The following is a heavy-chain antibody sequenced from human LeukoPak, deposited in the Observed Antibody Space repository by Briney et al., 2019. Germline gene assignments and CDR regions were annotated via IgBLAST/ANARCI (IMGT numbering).Heavy chain of an antibody. D-gene: IGHD2-15*01. CDR3: ARGVGDNGILGY. J-gene: IGHJ4*02. CDR2: IKQDGSKK. V-gene: IGHV3-7*01. CDR1: GFTFNSYW. Sequence: PGGPLRLSCAASGFTFNSYWMTWVRQAPGKGLEWVANIKQDGSKKDYVDSVKGRFTIFRDNAKDSLYLQMNSLRVEDTAVYYCARGVGDNGILGYWGRGTMVAVSS.